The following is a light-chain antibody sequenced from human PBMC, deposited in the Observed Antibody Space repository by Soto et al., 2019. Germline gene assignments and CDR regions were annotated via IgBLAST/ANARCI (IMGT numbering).Light chain of an antibody. CDR2: EGS. Sequence: QSALTQPASVSGSPGQSITISWTGTSSDVGSYNLVSWYQQHPGKAPKLMIYEGSKRPSGVSNRFSGSKSGNTASLTISGLQPEDEADYYCCSYAGSSTFYVFGTGTKLTVL. V-gene: IGLV2-23*01. CDR3: CSYAGSSTFYV. J-gene: IGLJ1*01. CDR1: SSDVGSYNL.